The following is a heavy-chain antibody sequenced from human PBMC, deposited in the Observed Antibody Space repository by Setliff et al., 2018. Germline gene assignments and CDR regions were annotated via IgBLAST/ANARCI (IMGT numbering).Heavy chain of an antibody. CDR2: IWDDGVKK. CDR3: VKHNPARRALDETPLDK. V-gene: IGHV3-33*06. J-gene: IGHJ4*02. D-gene: IGHD3-3*01. CDR1: GFTFSTYR. Sequence: GGSLRLPCAASGFTFSTYRMDWVRQAPGKGLEWVAVIWDDGVKKYHADSVKGRFTISRDNSKNTLYLQMRSLRAEDTAIYYCVKHNPARRALDETPLDKWGQGVLVTVSS.